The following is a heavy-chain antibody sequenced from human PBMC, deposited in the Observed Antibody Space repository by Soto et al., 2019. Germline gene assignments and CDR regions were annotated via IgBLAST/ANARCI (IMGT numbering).Heavy chain of an antibody. CDR1: GITFRNYY. V-gene: IGHV3-11*01. J-gene: IGHJ3*01. D-gene: IGHD1-7*01. CDR3: ARDELKALPDSAFDL. Sequence: QVQLVEFGGGLVKPGGSLRLSCAASGITFRNYYMGWIRQAPGKGLEWLSYISRNGDAIFYADSVKGRFTISRDNAKNSLSLQMNSLRDEDTAVYFCARDELKALPDSAFDLWGQGTMVTVSS. CDR2: ISRNGDAI.